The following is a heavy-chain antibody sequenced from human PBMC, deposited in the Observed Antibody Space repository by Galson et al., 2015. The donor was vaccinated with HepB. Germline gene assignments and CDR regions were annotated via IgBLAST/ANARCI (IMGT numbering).Heavy chain of an antibody. Sequence: SLRLSCAASGFTFSSYAMSWVRQAPGKGLEWVAAICGSGGSTYYADSVKGRFTISRDNSKNTLYLQMNSLRAEDTAVYSCEKDLSGGFGELLYFDYWVPGTLVTVSS. CDR1: GFTFSSYA. CDR3: EKDLSGGFGELLYFDY. J-gene: IGHJ4*02. V-gene: IGHV3-23*01. D-gene: IGHD3-10*01. CDR2: ICGSGGST.